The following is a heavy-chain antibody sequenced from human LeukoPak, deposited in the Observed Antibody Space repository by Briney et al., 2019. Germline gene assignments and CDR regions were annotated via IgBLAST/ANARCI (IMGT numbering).Heavy chain of an antibody. V-gene: IGHV3-21*01. Sequence: PGGSLRLSCAASGFTFSSYSMNWVRQAPGKGLEWVSSISSSSSYTYYADSVKGRFTISRDNAKNSLYLQMNSLRAEDTAVYYCARGTPGSYQLELTLGTYYFDYWGQGTLVTVSS. CDR3: ARGTPGSYQLELTLGTYYFDY. CDR1: GFTFSSYS. J-gene: IGHJ4*02. D-gene: IGHD2-2*01. CDR2: ISSSSSYT.